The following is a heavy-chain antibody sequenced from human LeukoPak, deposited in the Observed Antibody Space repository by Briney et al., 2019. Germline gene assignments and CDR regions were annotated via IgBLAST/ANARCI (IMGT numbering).Heavy chain of an antibody. CDR3: ATGWSHHDY. D-gene: IGHD3-3*01. Sequence: GGSLRLSCAASGFTFSTYWMSWVRQAPGKGLEWVANIKEDGSEKYPVDSVKGRFTISRDNTQNSLFLEMRSLRAEDTALYYCATGWSHHDYWGEGTLVTVSS. V-gene: IGHV3-7*01. CDR2: IKEDGSEK. CDR1: GFTFSTYW. J-gene: IGHJ4*02.